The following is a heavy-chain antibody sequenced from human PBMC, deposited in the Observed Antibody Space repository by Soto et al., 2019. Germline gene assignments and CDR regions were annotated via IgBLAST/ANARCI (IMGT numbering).Heavy chain of an antibody. Sequence: GGSLRLSCAASGFTFSSYAMHWVRQAPGKGLEWVAVISYDGSNKYYADSVKGRFTISRDNSKNTLYLQMNSLRAEDTAVYYCARDRLRKEAGTNLDPFDYWGQGTLVTVSS. J-gene: IGHJ4*02. D-gene: IGHD6-13*01. CDR1: GFTFSSYA. V-gene: IGHV3-30-3*01. CDR3: ARDRLRKEAGTNLDPFDY. CDR2: ISYDGSNK.